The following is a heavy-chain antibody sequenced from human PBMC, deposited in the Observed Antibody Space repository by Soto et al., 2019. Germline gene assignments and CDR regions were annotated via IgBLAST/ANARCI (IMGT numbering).Heavy chain of an antibody. V-gene: IGHV4-30-4*01. J-gene: IGHJ6*02. CDR2: IHYSGSV. Sequence: QVQLQESGPGLVRPSQTLSLTCTVSGGSISSDHYHWTWIRQTPGKCLEWIGYIHYSGSVYYNPSLQSRVTMSVDTSKNLFSLKLSSVTAADTAVYFCVREDDGGDRDYYGLDVWGQGTTVTVSS. CDR1: GGSISSDHYH. D-gene: IGHD4-17*01. CDR3: VREDDGGDRDYYGLDV.